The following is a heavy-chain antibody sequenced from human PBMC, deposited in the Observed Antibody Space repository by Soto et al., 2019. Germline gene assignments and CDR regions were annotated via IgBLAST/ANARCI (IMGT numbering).Heavy chain of an antibody. V-gene: IGHV3-7*01. Sequence: GGSLRLSCAASGFTFSSYWMSWVRQAPGKGLEWMANIKQDGSEKYYVDSVKGRFTISRDNAKNSLYLQMNSLRAEDTAVYYCARDGYRTIFGVVPFDYWGQGTLVTVSS. J-gene: IGHJ4*02. CDR1: GFTFSSYW. D-gene: IGHD3-3*01. CDR2: IKQDGSEK. CDR3: ARDGYRTIFGVVPFDY.